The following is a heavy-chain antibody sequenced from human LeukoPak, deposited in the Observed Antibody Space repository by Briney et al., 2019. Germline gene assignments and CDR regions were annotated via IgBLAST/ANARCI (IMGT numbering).Heavy chain of an antibody. V-gene: IGHV4-59*01. CDR1: GGSISSYY. CDR3: ARGAAATPRHYYYYYMDV. Sequence: SETLSLTRTVSGGSISSYYWSWIRQPPGKGLEWIGYIYYSGSTNYNPSLKSRVTISVDTSKNQFSLKLSSVTAADTAVYYCARGAAATPRHYYYYYMDVWGKGTTVTISS. CDR2: IYYSGST. J-gene: IGHJ6*03. D-gene: IGHD2-15*01.